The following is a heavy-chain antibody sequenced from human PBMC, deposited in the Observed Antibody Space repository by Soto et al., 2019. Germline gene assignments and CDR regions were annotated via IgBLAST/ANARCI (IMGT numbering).Heavy chain of an antibody. CDR1: GFAVNSNY. CDR2: IYGGGTT. V-gene: IGHV3-53*01. D-gene: IGHD2-2*01. CDR3: VRTSSY. Sequence: EVQLVASGGGLIQPGGSLRLSCAASGFAVNSNYMSWVRQAPGKGLEWVSVIYGGGTTYYSDSVKGRFTISRDNSKNTVFLQMHSLRAEDTAVYYCVRTSSYWGQGTRVIVSS. J-gene: IGHJ4*02.